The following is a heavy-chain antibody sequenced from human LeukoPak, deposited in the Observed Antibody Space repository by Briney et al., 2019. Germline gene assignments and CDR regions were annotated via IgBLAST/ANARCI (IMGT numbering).Heavy chain of an antibody. Sequence: KPSETLSLTCTVSGGSISSSSYYWGWIRQPPGKGLEWIGSIYYSGSTYYNPSLKSRVTISVDTSKNQFSLKLSSVTAADTAVYYCARQAGVFDYWGQGTLVTVSS. CDR1: GGSISSSSYY. CDR3: ARQAGVFDY. CDR2: IYYSGST. J-gene: IGHJ4*02. V-gene: IGHV4-39*01.